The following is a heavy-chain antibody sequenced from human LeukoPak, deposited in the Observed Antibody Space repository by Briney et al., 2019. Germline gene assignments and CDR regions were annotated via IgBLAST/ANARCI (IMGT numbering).Heavy chain of an antibody. CDR3: ARDRIGGEEY. V-gene: IGHV3-23*01. CDR2: ISGSGGST. CDR1: GFTFSSYA. Sequence: GGSLRLSCAASGFTFSSYAMSWVRQAPGKGLEWVSVISGSGGSTFYADSVKGRFTISRDNAKNSLYLQMSSLRAEDTAVYFCARDRIGGEEYWGQGTLVTVSS. D-gene: IGHD3-16*01. J-gene: IGHJ4*02.